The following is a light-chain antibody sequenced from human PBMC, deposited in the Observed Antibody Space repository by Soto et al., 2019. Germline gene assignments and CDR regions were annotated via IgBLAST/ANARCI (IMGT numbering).Light chain of an antibody. Sequence: QSALTQPRSVSGSPGQSVTISCTGTSSDVGGYKYVSWYQHHPGKAPKVMIFDDTKRPSGVPDRFSGSKSGNTASLTISGLQADDEADYYCCSFAGSIPVVFGGGTKLTVL. CDR1: SSDVGGYKY. CDR2: DDT. CDR3: CSFAGSIPVV. V-gene: IGLV2-11*01. J-gene: IGLJ2*01.